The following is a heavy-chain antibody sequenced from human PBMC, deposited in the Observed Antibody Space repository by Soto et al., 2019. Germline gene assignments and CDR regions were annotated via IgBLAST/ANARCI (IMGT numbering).Heavy chain of an antibody. D-gene: IGHD3-22*01. CDR3: ARIQRISMIVVSKPYFDY. CDR1: GFSLSNPRMG. CDR2: IFSNDEK. Sequence: SGPTLVNPTETLTLTCTVSGFSLSNPRMGVSWIRQPPGKALEWLADIFSNDEKSYSTSLKSRLTISRDTSKSQVVLTMTNMDPVDTATYYCARIQRISMIVVSKPYFDYWGQGALVTVSS. V-gene: IGHV2-26*01. J-gene: IGHJ4*02.